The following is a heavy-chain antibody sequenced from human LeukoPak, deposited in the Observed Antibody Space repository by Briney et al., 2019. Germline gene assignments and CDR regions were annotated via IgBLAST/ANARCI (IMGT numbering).Heavy chain of an antibody. CDR3: AKDAYCSSTSCYNWFDP. V-gene: IGHV3-33*06. D-gene: IGHD2-2*01. J-gene: IGHJ5*02. Sequence: GGSLRLSCAASGFTFSSYGMHWVRRAPGKGLEWVAVIWYDGSNKYYADSVKGRFTISRDNSKNTLYLQMNSLRAEDTAVYYCAKDAYCSSTSCYNWFDPWGQGTLVTVSS. CDR2: IWYDGSNK. CDR1: GFTFSSYG.